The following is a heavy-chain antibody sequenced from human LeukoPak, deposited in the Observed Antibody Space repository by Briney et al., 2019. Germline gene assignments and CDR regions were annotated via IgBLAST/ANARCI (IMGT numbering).Heavy chain of an antibody. Sequence: ASVKVSCKVSGYTLTELSMHWVRQAPGKGLEWMGGFDPEDGETIYAQKFQGRVTMTEDTSTDTAYMELSSLRSEDTAVYYCAIVPLLWFGELGYYFDYWGQGTLVTVSS. CDR2: FDPEDGET. V-gene: IGHV1-24*01. J-gene: IGHJ4*02. D-gene: IGHD3-10*01. CDR1: GYTLTELS. CDR3: AIVPLLWFGELGYYFDY.